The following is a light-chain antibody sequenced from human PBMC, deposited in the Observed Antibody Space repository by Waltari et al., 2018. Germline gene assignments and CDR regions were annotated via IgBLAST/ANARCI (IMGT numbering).Light chain of an antibody. CDR1: QSISNS. V-gene: IGKV1-39*01. J-gene: IGKJ4*01. Sequence: DIQMTQSPSSLSASVGDRVTISCRASQSISNSLNWDQQNPGKAPNLLISAASTLQSGVPSRFSGRRSGTDFTLTISSLQPEDFAIYYCQQSHSTPLTFGGGTKVEMK. CDR2: AAS. CDR3: QQSHSTPLT.